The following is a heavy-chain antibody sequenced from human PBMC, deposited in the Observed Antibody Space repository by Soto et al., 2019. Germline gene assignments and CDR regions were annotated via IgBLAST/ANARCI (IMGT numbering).Heavy chain of an antibody. CDR2: IYYSGST. CDR1: GGSIISYY. CDR3: ATRDGHFDY. J-gene: IGHJ4*02. Sequence: LEILSLTCTVSGGSIISYYWSWIRQPPGKGLEWIGYIYYSGSTNYNPSLKSRVTISVDTSKNQISLKLSSVTAADTAVYYCATRDGHFDYWGQGTLVTVSS. V-gene: IGHV4-59*01.